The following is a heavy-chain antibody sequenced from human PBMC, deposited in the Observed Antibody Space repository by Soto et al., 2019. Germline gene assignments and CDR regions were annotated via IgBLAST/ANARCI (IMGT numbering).Heavy chain of an antibody. CDR2: INHSGST. CDR1: GGSFSGYY. CDR3: ARGVDTAIVHS. V-gene: IGHV4-34*01. Sequence: QVQLQQWCAGLLKPSETLSLTCAVYGGSFSGYYWSWIRQPPGKGLEWIGEINHSGSTNYNPSLKSRGTISVDTSKNQFSLKLSSVTAADKAVYYCARGVDTAIVHSWVQGTLVTVS. J-gene: IGHJ4*02. D-gene: IGHD5-18*01.